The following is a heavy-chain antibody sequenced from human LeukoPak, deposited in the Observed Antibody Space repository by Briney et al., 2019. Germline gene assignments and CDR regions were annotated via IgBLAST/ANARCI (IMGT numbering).Heavy chain of an antibody. J-gene: IGHJ4*02. CDR1: GYTFTSYA. Sequence: ASVKVSCKASGYTFTSYAMNWVRQAPGQGLEWMGIINPSGGITNYAQKFQGRVTMTRDMSTSTVYMELSSLRSEDTAVYYCARVSVGATMLAYFDYWGQGTLVTVSS. CDR3: ARVSVGATMLAYFDY. V-gene: IGHV1-46*01. D-gene: IGHD1-26*01. CDR2: INPSGGIT.